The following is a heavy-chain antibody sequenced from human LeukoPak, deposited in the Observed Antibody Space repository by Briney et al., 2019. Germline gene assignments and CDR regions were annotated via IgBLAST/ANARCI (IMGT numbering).Heavy chain of an antibody. CDR3: ASHPYHDNNAYLNH. CDR2: IKQDGSVK. CDR1: ELPLSLYW. D-gene: IGHD3-16*01. J-gene: IGHJ4*02. V-gene: IGHV3-7*01. Sequence: GGSLRLSCEASELPLSLYWINWVRQAPGKGLEWVANIKQDGSVKHYVDSVKGRFTISRDNANNSLFLQMDSLTAEDTAMYFCASHPYHDNNAYLNHWGQGTLVTVSS.